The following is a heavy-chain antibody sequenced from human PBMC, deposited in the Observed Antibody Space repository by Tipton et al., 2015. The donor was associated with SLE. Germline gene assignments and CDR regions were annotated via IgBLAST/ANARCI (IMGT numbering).Heavy chain of an antibody. V-gene: IGHV4-39*07. CDR3: ARDSPPKAAAGPAAFDI. Sequence: TLSLTCAVSGGSISSGGYSWGWIRQPPGKGLEWIGSIYYSGSTYYNPSLKSRVTISVDTSKNQFSLKLSSVTAADTAVYYCARDSPPKAAAGPAAFDIWGQGTMVTVSS. J-gene: IGHJ3*02. D-gene: IGHD6-13*01. CDR1: GGSISSGGYS. CDR2: IYYSGST.